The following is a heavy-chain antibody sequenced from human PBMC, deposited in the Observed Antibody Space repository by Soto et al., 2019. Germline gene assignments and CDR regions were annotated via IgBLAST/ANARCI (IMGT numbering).Heavy chain of an antibody. D-gene: IGHD2-2*01. J-gene: IGHJ4*02. CDR1: GGSISSGGSY. V-gene: IGHV4-30-4*01. Sequence: QVQLQESGPGLVKPSQTLSLTCTVSGGSISSGGSYWGWIRQPPGKGLAWIGYIYYSGNTILNPSLRSRVTLSVDTSKNQFSLNLSSVTAADTAVYYCVRYCSTTKCPFDYWGQGTLVTVSS. CDR2: IYYSGNT. CDR3: VRYCSTTKCPFDY.